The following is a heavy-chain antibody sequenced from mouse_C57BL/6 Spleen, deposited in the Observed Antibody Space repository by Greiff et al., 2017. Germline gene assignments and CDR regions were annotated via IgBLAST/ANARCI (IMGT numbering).Heavy chain of an antibody. Sequence: EVKLVESGGDLVKPGGSLKLSCAASGFTFSSYGMSWVRQTPDKRLEWVATISSGGSYTYYPDNVKGRFTISRDNAKNTLYLQMSSLRSEDTAMYYCARQKTAQASFAYWGQGTLVTVSA. J-gene: IGHJ3*01. CDR2: ISSGGSYT. D-gene: IGHD3-2*02. CDR1: GFTFSSYG. V-gene: IGHV5-6*02. CDR3: ARQKTAQASFAY.